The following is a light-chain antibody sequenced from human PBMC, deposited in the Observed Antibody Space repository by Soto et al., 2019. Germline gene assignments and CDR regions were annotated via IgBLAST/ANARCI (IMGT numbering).Light chain of an antibody. Sequence: DIQMTQSPSSLSASVGDRVTITCRASQSIDNYLSWYQQIPGKAPKLLIYAASNLQRGVPSRFSGSGSGTEFTLTISNLQPDDFAVYYCQQCFSLPPTCGHGTKGDIK. CDR1: QSIDNY. CDR3: QQCFSLPPT. V-gene: IGKV1-39*01. CDR2: AAS. J-gene: IGKJ1*01.